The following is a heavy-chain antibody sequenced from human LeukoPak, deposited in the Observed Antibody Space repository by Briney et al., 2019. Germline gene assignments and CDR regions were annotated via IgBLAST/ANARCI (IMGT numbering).Heavy chain of an antibody. CDR3: ARAAYYGSDRDAFDI. D-gene: IGHD3-10*01. CDR1: GGSISSGGFS. V-gene: IGHV4-30-2*01. Sequence: PSETLSLTCAVSGGSISSGGFSWNWIRQPPGMGLVWLGYIFHSGSTYYNPSLRSRVTMSVDRSKSQFSLKLSSVTAADTAVYYCARAAYYGSDRDAFDIWGQGTMVTVSS. CDR2: IFHSGST. J-gene: IGHJ3*02.